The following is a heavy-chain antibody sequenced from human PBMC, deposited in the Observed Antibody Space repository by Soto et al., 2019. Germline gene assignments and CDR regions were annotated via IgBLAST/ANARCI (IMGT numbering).Heavy chain of an antibody. CDR2: IMPTVDSA. D-gene: IGHD3-10*01. V-gene: IGHV1-69*01. J-gene: IGHJ6*02. CDR1: GGTLSDYA. Sequence: QVQLVQSGAEVKTPGSSVKVSCKASGGTLSDYAISWVRQAPGQGREWMGGIMPTVDSANYAQNFQGRLTISADESTSKANLELSRLRSDDTAVYYCAVAAVREIMAQESSGMAVWGQGTTVIVSS. CDR3: AVAAVREIMAQESSGMAV.